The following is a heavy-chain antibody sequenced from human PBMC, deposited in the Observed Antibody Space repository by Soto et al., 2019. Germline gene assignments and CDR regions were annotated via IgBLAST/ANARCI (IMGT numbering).Heavy chain of an antibody. V-gene: IGHV1-69*02. Sequence: SVKVSCKASGGTFSSYTISWVRQAPGQGLEWMGRIIPILGIANYAQKFQGRVTTTADKSTSTAYMELSSLRSEDTAVYYCARGTGMVAVLAFDYWGQGTLVTVSS. CDR2: IIPILGIA. D-gene: IGHD2-8*02. CDR1: GGTFSSYT. CDR3: ARGTGMVAVLAFDY. J-gene: IGHJ4*02.